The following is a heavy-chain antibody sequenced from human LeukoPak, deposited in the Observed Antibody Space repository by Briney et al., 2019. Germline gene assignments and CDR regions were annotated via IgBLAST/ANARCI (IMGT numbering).Heavy chain of an antibody. V-gene: IGHV1-18*01. D-gene: IGHD1-7*01. CDR1: GYTFTSYG. CDR2: ISAYNGNT. J-gene: IGHJ5*02. Sequence: ASVKVSCKASGYTFTSYGISWVRHAPGQGLEWMGWISAYNGNTNYAQKLQGRVTMTTDTSTSTAYMELRSLRSDDTAVYYCARVGTLTGTSWFDPWGQGTLVTVSS. CDR3: ARVGTLTGTSWFDP.